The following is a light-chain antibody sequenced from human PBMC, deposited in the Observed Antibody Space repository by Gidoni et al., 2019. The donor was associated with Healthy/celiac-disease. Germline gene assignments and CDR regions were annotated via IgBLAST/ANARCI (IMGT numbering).Light chain of an antibody. CDR1: QRISSW. V-gene: IGKV1-5*01. CDR3: QQYNSYSPT. CDR2: DAS. J-gene: IGKJ2*01. Sequence: DIQMTQSPSTLSASVGDRVTITCRASQRISSWLAWYQQKPGKAPKLLIYDASSLESGVPSRLSGSGSGTEFTLTTSSLQPDNFATYSCQQYNSYSPTLGQGTKLEIK.